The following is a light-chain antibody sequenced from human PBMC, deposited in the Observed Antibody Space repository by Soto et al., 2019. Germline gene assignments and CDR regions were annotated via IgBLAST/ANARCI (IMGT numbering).Light chain of an antibody. CDR2: DTS. Sequence: ILLTQFPCTLSLSPGERATLSCRASQSVRDSYLAWYQQKPGQAPSLLIYDTSTRATGVPERFSGSGSGTDFALTISRVEPEDFAIYFCQQYGSSPGTFGQGTKVDIK. V-gene: IGKV3-20*01. CDR1: QSVRDSY. CDR3: QQYGSSPGT. J-gene: IGKJ1*01.